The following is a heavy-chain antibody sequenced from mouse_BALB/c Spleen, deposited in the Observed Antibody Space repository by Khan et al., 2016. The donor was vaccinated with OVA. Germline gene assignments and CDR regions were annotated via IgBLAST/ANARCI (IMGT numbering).Heavy chain of an antibody. CDR1: GFPFSNYW. V-gene: IGHV6-6*02. Sequence: EVQLQESGGGLVQPGGSINLSCVSSGFPFSNYWMNWVRPSPEKGLEWVADIRLKSNNYTTHSAASVKGRFTISRDDSRTSVYLHMNTLRAEDTGIYYCTPSPFDYWGRGTTLTVSS. CDR2: IRLKSNNYTT. J-gene: IGHJ2*01. CDR3: TPSPFDY.